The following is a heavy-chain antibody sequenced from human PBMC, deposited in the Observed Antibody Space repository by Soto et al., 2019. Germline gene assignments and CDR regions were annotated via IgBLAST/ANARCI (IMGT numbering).Heavy chain of an antibody. CDR1: GFTFSSYA. D-gene: IGHD3-3*01. J-gene: IGHJ4*02. Sequence: EVQLLESGGGLVQPGGSLRLSCAASGFTFSSYAMTWVRQAPGKGLEWVSAISGSGAGTYYADSVKGRFTISRDNSKNTLYLQMNSLRAEDTAVYYCAKGEGLRFSDGGSDHWGQGTLVTVSS. CDR3: AKGEGLRFSDGGSDH. CDR2: ISGSGAGT. V-gene: IGHV3-23*01.